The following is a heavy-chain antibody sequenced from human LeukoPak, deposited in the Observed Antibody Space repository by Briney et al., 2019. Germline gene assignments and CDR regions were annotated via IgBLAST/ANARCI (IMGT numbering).Heavy chain of an antibody. D-gene: IGHD1-26*01. CDR1: GGSISSSSYY. J-gene: IGHJ4*02. V-gene: IGHV4-39*01. CDR2: IYYSGST. Sequence: SETLSLTCTVSGGSISSSSYYWGWIRQPPGKGLERIGSIYYSGSTYYNPSLKSRVTISVDTSKNQFSLKLSSVTAADTAVYYCARHRGGEWELLPYYFDYWGQGTLVTVSS. CDR3: ARHRGGEWELLPYYFDY.